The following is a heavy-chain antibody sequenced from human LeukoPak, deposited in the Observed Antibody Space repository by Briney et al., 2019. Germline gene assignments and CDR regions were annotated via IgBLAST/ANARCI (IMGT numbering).Heavy chain of an antibody. V-gene: IGHV1-2*02. CDR2: INPNSGGT. J-gene: IGHJ6*02. Sequence: RGASVKVSCKASRYTFTGYYMQWVRQAPEQGLEWMGWINPNSGGTNYAKKFQGRVTMIRDTSISTAYTQLSRLISDDTAVYYCARDPEDSYGSGSWYYGMDVWGQGTTVTVSS. D-gene: IGHD3-10*01. CDR1: RYTFTGYY. CDR3: ARDPEDSYGSGSWYYGMDV.